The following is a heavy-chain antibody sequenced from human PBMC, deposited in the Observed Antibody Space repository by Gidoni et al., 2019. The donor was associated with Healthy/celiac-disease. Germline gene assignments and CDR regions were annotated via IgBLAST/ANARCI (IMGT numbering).Heavy chain of an antibody. Sequence: QVQLQESGPGLVKPSQTLSLTCTVSGGSISSGSYYWSWIRQPAGKGLEWIGRIYTSGSTNYNPSLKSRVTISVDTSKNQFSLKLSSVTAADTAVYYCARVGVVVAATDYWGQGTLVTVSS. CDR2: IYTSGST. CDR1: GGSISSGSYY. V-gene: IGHV4-61*02. CDR3: ARVGVVVAATDY. D-gene: IGHD2-15*01. J-gene: IGHJ4*02.